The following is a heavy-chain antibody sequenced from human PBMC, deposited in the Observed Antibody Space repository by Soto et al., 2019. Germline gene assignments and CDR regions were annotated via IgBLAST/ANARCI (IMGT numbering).Heavy chain of an antibody. V-gene: IGHV3-30*03. CDR1: GFTFSTYG. CDR2: ISSDGNTK. J-gene: IGHJ4*02. Sequence: QVQLVEPGGGVVLPGRSLRLSCAASGFTFSTYGMHWVRQAPGKGLEWVAVISSDGNTKYYSDSVKGRFTISRDNSKNTLYLQMNTLTTEDTAVYFCASQIQTGYWGQGTLVTVSA. CDR3: ASQIQTGY. D-gene: IGHD5-18*01.